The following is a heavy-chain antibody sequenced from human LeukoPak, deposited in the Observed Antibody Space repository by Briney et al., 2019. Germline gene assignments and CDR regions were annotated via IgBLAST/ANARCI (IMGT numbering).Heavy chain of an antibody. J-gene: IGHJ4*02. Sequence: GSSVKVSCKASGGTFSSYAISWVRQAPGQGLEWMGGIIPIFGTANYAQKFQGRVTITTDESTSTAYMELSSLRSEDTAVYYCARVSRGIAAAGMTYYFDYWGQGTLVTVSS. CDR3: ARVSRGIAAAGMTYYFDY. V-gene: IGHV1-69*05. CDR2: IIPIFGTA. CDR1: GGTFSSYA. D-gene: IGHD6-13*01.